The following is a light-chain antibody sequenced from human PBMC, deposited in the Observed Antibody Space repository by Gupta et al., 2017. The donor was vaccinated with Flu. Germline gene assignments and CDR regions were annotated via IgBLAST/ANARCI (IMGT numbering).Light chain of an antibody. Sequence: RVTISCRVIQDISTYLAWCQQKPGKAPDLLIYAASTLQSGVPSRFSGSGSGTDFTLAISRLQSEDFATYYCQQYNSFPYTFGPGTKLEIK. J-gene: IGKJ2*01. CDR3: QQYNSFPYT. V-gene: IGKV1D-8*01. CDR1: QDISTY. CDR2: AAS.